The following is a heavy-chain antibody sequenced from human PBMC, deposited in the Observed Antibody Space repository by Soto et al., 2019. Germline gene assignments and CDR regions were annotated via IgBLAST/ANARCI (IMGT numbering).Heavy chain of an antibody. CDR1: GGTFSSYA. CDR2: IIPIFGTA. CDR3: ARDRVPSSGYYPYWFDP. V-gene: IGHV1-69*12. J-gene: IGHJ5*02. D-gene: IGHD3-22*01. Sequence: QVQLVQSGAEVKKPGCSVKVSCKASGGTFSSYAISWVRQAPGQGLEWMGEIIPIFGTANYAPKFHGRVTITADESTSTAYIDLSSLRSEDTDVYYCARDRVPSSGYYPYWFDPWGQGTLVTVSS.